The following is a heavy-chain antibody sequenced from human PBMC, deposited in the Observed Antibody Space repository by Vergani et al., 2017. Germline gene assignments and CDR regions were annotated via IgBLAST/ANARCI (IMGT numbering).Heavy chain of an antibody. D-gene: IGHD6-19*01. J-gene: IGHJ4*02. CDR3: ARRGIAVAGEPFDY. CDR1: GYSFTSYW. V-gene: IGHV5-51*03. Sequence: EVQLVQSGAEVKTPGESLKISCKGSGYSFTSYWIAWVRQMSGKGLEWIGMIYAGDSDIRYSPSFQGQVTISADKSISTAYLQWSNLKASDTAMYYCARRGIAVAGEPFDYWGQGALVTVSS. CDR2: IYAGDSDI.